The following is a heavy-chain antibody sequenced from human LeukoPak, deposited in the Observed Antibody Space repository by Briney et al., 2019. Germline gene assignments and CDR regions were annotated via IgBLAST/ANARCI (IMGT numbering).Heavy chain of an antibody. Sequence: PGGSLRLSCAASGFTFSSYSMNWVRQAPGKGLEWVSSISSSSSDIYSTDSVKGRFTISRDNAKNSLYLQMNSLRAEDTAVYYCARVYYFGMDVRGQGTTVTVSS. CDR1: GFTFSSYS. CDR3: ARVYYFGMDV. J-gene: IGHJ6*02. CDR2: ISSSSSDI. V-gene: IGHV3-21*01.